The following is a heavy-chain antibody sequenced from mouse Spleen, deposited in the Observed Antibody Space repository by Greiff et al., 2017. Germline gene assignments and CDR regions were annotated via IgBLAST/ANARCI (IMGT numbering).Heavy chain of an antibody. CDR3: TRGGNYGFAY. D-gene: IGHD2-1*01. CDR1: GYTFTDYE. V-gene: IGHV1-15*01. J-gene: IGHJ3*01. CDR2: IDPETGGT. Sequence: VKLQESGAELVRPGASVTLSCKASGYTFTDYEMHWVKQTPVHGLEWIGAIDPETGGTAYNQKFKGKATLTADKSSSTAYMELRSLTSEDSAVYYCTRGGNYGFAYWGQGTLVTVSA.